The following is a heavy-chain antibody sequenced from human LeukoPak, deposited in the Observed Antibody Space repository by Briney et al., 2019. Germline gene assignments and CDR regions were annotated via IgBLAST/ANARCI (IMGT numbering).Heavy chain of an antibody. CDR3: ARGLGRRSIDFDWLLTPFDY. V-gene: IGHV1-18*01. J-gene: IGHJ4*02. CDR1: GYTLTELS. Sequence: ASVKVSCKVSGYTLTELSMHWVRQAPGKGLEWMGWISAYNGNTNYAQKLQGRVTMTTDTSTSTAYMELRSLRSDDTAVYYCARGLGRRSIDFDWLLTPFDYWGQGTLVTVSS. D-gene: IGHD3-9*01. CDR2: ISAYNGNT.